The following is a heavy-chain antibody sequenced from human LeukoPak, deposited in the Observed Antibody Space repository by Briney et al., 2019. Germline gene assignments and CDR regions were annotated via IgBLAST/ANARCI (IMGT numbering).Heavy chain of an antibody. J-gene: IGHJ5*02. CDR3: XXXSXLTVXXXXXXS. CDR2: IKQDGSEK. V-gene: IGHV3-7*01. D-gene: IGHD4-17*01. CDR1: GFAFTTYW. Sequence: GGSLRLSCAASGFAFTTYWMSWVRQAPGKGLEWVANIKQDGSEKYYVDSVKGRFAISRDNAKNSLFLQMNALSVEDTAVYYXXXXSXLTVXXXXXXSWGQGIQVTVSS.